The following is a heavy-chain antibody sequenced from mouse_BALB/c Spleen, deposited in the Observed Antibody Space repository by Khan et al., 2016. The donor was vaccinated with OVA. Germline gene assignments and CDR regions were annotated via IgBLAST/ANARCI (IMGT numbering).Heavy chain of an antibody. CDR2: ISYSGST. V-gene: IGHV3-2*02. CDR1: GYSITSDYA. CDR3: ASHYYGNSYFNY. D-gene: IGHD1-1*01. Sequence: EVELVESGPGLVKPSQSLSLTCTVTGYSITSDYAWYWIRQFPGNKLEWMGYISYSGSTSYNPSLKSRISITRDTSKNQFFLQLNSVTTEDTATYDCASHYYGNSYFNYWGQGTTLTVSS. J-gene: IGHJ2*01.